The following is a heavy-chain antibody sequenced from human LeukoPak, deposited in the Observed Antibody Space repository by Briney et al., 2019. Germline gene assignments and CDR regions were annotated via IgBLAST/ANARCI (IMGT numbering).Heavy chain of an antibody. CDR3: ARDRRHFYDSSGYYSAFDY. V-gene: IGHV7-4-1*02. Sequence: ASVKVSCKASGYTFTNYGMNWVRQAPGQGLEWMGWINTNTGNPTYAQGFTGRFVYSLDTSVSTAYLQISSLEAEDTAIYYCARDRRHFYDSSGYYSAFDYWGQGTLVTVS. CDR2: INTNTGNP. D-gene: IGHD3-22*01. J-gene: IGHJ4*02. CDR1: GYTFTNYG.